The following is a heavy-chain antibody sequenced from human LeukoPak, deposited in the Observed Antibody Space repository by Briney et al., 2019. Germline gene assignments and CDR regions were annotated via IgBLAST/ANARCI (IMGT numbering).Heavy chain of an antibody. J-gene: IGHJ6*03. CDR1: GFTFTSYW. CDR3: ARLSAYYYGSYFYYYMDV. Sequence: GGSLRLSCVASGFTFTSYWMSWVRQAPGKGPEWVANIKQDESERYTVDSVKGRFTISRDNAKNSVYLQMNSLKGEDTALYYCARLSAYYYGSYFYYYMDVWGKGTTVTVSS. D-gene: IGHD3-10*01. V-gene: IGHV3-7*01. CDR2: IKQDESER.